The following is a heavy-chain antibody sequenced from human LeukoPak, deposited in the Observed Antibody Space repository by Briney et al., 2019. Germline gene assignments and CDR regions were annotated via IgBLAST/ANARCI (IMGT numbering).Heavy chain of an antibody. V-gene: IGHV3-48*02. CDR3: ARDRCSGGSCYFDY. Sequence: PGGSLRLSCAASGLTFSTYNMNWVRQARRRGVEGVSYIDSSNSPIYYADSVKGRFTISRDNRKNSLYLQINSLRDEDTAVYYCARDRCSGGSCYFDYWGQGTLVTVSS. D-gene: IGHD2-15*01. CDR2: IDSSNSPI. J-gene: IGHJ4*02. CDR1: GLTFSTYN.